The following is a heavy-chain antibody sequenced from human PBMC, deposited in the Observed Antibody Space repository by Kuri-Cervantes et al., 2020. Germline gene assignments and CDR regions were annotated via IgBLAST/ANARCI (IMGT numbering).Heavy chain of an antibody. CDR3: ARNLRNGVVPAAIRGGYYYGMDV. CDR2: INTYGSGT. J-gene: IGHJ6*02. V-gene: IGHV3-74*01. CDR1: GLTFSTYW. Sequence: GSLRLSCAASGLTFSTYWMHWVRQVPGKGPMWVSRINTYGSGTTYADSVKGRFTISRDNAKNTLYLQMNNLRVEDTAVYYCARNLRNGVVPAAIRGGYYYGMDVWGQGTTVTVSS. D-gene: IGHD2-2*02.